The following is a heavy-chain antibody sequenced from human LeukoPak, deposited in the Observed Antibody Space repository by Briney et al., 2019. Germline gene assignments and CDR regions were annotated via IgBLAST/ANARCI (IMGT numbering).Heavy chain of an antibody. J-gene: IGHJ4*02. CDR1: GYTFTSYY. CDR2: SNPSSGST. V-gene: IGHV1-46*01. D-gene: IGHD1-7*01. Sequence: ASVKVSCKASGYTFTSYYMHWVRQAPGQGLEWMGISNPSSGSTSYAQKFQGRVTMTRDTSTSTVYMELSSLRSEDTAVYYCARELGYNWNYVNEDYWGQGTLVTVSS. CDR3: ARELGYNWNYVNEDY.